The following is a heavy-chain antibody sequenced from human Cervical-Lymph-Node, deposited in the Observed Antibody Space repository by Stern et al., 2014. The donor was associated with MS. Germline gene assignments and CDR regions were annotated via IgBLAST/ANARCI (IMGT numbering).Heavy chain of an antibody. Sequence: QLQLQESGPGLVKTSQTLSLTCTVSGDSITSGGHYWSWIRQHPGKGLEWIGYIYNSGATFYNPSLKGRVTISLDTSKNQFSLQLSSVTAADTAIYYCASRWSGTYYGQNWFDPWGQGILVTVST. D-gene: IGHD1-26*01. CDR1: GDSITSGGHY. V-gene: IGHV4-31*03. J-gene: IGHJ5*02. CDR3: ASRWSGTYYGQNWFDP. CDR2: IYNSGAT.